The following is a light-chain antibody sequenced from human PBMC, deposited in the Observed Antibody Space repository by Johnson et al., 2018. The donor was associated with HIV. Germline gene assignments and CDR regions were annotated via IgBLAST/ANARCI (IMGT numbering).Light chain of an antibody. J-gene: IGLJ1*01. CDR3: GTWHTSLSGGGV. CDR2: KNN. V-gene: IGLV1-51*02. CDR1: SSNIGNNY. Sequence: QSVLTQPPSVSAAQGQKVTVSCSGSSSNIGNNYVSWYKQLPGTSPKLLIFKNNERPSGIPDRFSASKSGTSATLGITGLQTGDEGDYYCGTWHTSLSGGGVFGTGTKVTVL.